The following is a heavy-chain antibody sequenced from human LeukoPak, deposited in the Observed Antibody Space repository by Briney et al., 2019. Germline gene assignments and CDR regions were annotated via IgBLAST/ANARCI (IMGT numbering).Heavy chain of an antibody. D-gene: IGHD3-10*01. CDR2: IRYDGSNK. V-gene: IGHV3-33*06. Sequence: PGGSLRLSCAASGFTFSSYGTHWVRQAPGKGLEWVAVIRYDGSNKYYADSVKGRFTISRDNSKNTLYLQMNSLRAEDTAVYYCAKAAQSRLRYYGSGSYEDYWGQGTLVTVSS. CDR1: GFTFSSYG. CDR3: AKAAQSRLRYYGSGSYEDY. J-gene: IGHJ4*02.